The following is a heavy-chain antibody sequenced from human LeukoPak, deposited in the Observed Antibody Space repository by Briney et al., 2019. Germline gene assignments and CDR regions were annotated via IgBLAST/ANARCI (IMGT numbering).Heavy chain of an antibody. V-gene: IGHV4-59*01. CDR2: TFDNGST. CDR1: GGSISNYY. D-gene: IGHD2-2*01. CDR3: ARLGDCSSTSCYKFDP. Sequence: SETLSLTCSVSGGSISNYYWSWIRQPPGKGLEWIGCTFDNGSTNYNPSLKSRVTISLDTSKNQFSLRLSAMTAADTAVYYCARLGDCSSTSCYKFDPWGQGTLVTVSS. J-gene: IGHJ5*02.